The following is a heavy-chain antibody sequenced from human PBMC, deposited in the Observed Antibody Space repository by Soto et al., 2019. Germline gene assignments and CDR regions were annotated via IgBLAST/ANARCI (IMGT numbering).Heavy chain of an antibody. CDR3: ARVHHYYYYYGMDV. J-gene: IGHJ6*04. CDR2: INHSGST. Sequence: SETLSLTCAVYGGSFSGYYWSWIRQPPGKGLEWIGEINHSGSTNYNPSLKSRVTISVDTSKNQFSLKLSSVTAADTAVYYCARVHHYYYYYGMDVWGKGTTVTVSS. CDR1: GGSFSGYY. V-gene: IGHV4-34*01.